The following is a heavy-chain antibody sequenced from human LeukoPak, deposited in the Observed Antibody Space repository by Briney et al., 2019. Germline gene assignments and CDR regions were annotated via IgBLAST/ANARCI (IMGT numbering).Heavy chain of an antibody. V-gene: IGHV4-59*01. CDR3: ARDGSPPTGTPRGDFDY. Sequence: SETLSLTCTVSGGSISSYYWSWIRQPPGKGLEWIGYIYYSGSTNYNPSLKSRVTISVDTSKNQFSLKLSSVTAADTAVYYCARDGSPPTGTPRGDFDYWGQGTLVTVSS. D-gene: IGHD1-1*01. CDR2: IYYSGST. CDR1: GGSISSYY. J-gene: IGHJ4*02.